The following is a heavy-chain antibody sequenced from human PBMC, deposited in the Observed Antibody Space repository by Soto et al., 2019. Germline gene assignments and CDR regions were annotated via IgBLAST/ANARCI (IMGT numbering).Heavy chain of an antibody. D-gene: IGHD3-10*01. CDR3: AKDAVAYYGEWDWFHC. Sequence: EVQLLESGGGLVQPGGSLRLSCAASGFTFKNFAVSWVRQAPGKGMEWVSAIGGSGSSANYADSVKGRFTVSRDDSKSTVYLQMSGLRVDDTALYYCAKDAVAYYGEWDWFHCWGEGTLVTVS. CDR1: GFTFKNFA. J-gene: IGHJ5*01. CDR2: IGGSGSSA. V-gene: IGHV3-23*01.